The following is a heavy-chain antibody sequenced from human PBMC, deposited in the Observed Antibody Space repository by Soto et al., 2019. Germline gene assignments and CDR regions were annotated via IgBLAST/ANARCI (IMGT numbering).Heavy chain of an antibody. J-gene: IGHJ4*02. CDR1: VFTCSTYE. CDR2: ISVSGNTI. V-gene: IGHV3-48*03. Sequence: GSLRLSCAASVFTCSTYEFNWVRQAPGRGLEWISYISVSGNTIKYADSVKGRFTISRDNAESSLHLHMSSLRVDDTAVYFCVGDTMSASAADSLDYWGQGTQVTVSS. CDR3: VGDTMSASAADSLDY. D-gene: IGHD6-13*01.